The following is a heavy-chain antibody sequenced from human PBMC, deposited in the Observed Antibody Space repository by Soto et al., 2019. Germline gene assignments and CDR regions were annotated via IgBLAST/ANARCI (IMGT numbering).Heavy chain of an antibody. V-gene: IGHV1-18*01. CDR2: ISAYNGNT. CDR1: GYNYLSYG. Sequence: QVHLVQSGAEVKKPGASVRVSYKASGYNYLSYGISWVRQAPGQGLEWMGWISAYNGNTNYAQKFQDRVTMTRDTSTSTAYLEVRSLTSDDTAVYYCARDVVGAVPGYWGQGTLITVSS. D-gene: IGHD6-19*01. CDR3: ARDVVGAVPGY. J-gene: IGHJ4*02.